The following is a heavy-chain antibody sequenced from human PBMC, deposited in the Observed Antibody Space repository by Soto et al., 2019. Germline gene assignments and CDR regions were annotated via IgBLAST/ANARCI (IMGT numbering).Heavy chain of an antibody. V-gene: IGHV3-33*01. D-gene: IGHD3-16*02. J-gene: IGHJ4*02. CDR2: IWYDGSNK. Sequence: LSLTCAASGFTFSSYGMHWVRQAPGKGLEWVAVIWYDGSNKYYADSVKGRFTISRDNSKNTLYLQMNSLRAEDTAVYYCARDVRYYDYIWGSYRYTGNFDYWGQGTLVTVSS. CDR3: ARDVRYYDYIWGSYRYTGNFDY. CDR1: GFTFSSYG.